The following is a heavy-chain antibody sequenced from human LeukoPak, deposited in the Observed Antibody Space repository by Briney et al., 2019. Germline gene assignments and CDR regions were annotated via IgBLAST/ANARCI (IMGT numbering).Heavy chain of an antibody. CDR3: ARDSGRDGYNLLV. CDR2: ISSSSSTK. J-gene: IGHJ4*02. D-gene: IGHD5-24*01. CDR1: GFTFSSYE. Sequence: GGSLRLSCAASGFTFSSYEMNWVCQAPGKGLEWVSSISSSSSTKYYADSVKGRFTISRDNAKNSLYLQMNSLRAEDTAVYYCARDSGRDGYNLLVWGQGTLVTVSS. V-gene: IGHV3-48*03.